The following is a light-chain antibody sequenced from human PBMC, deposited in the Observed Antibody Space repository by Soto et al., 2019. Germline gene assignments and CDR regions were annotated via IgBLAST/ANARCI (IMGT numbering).Light chain of an antibody. CDR3: QQNSYYRT. Sequence: DIQMTQSPPTVSAYAGDRVTITCRASQDISRRLAWYQQRPGKAPKLLIFDASSLESGVPSRFSGSASGTEFTLTSSILQHDDSATYYRQQNSYYRTFGGGTKVDIK. CDR2: DAS. CDR1: QDISRR. V-gene: IGKV1-5*01. J-gene: IGKJ4*01.